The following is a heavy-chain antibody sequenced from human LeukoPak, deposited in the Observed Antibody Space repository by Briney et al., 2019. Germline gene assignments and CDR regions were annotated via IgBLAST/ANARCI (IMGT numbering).Heavy chain of an antibody. Sequence: SETLSLTCAVYGGSFSGYYWSWIRQPPGKGLEWIGEINHSGSTNYNPSLKSRVTISVDTSKNQFSLKLSSVTAADTAVYYCARRLRSMVRGVGWFDPWGQGTLVTVSS. J-gene: IGHJ5*02. CDR2: INHSGST. CDR1: GGSFSGYY. CDR3: ARRLRSMVRGVGWFDP. D-gene: IGHD3-10*01. V-gene: IGHV4-34*01.